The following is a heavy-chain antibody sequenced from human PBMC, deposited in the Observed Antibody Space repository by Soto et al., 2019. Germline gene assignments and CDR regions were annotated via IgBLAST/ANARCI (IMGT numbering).Heavy chain of an antibody. CDR1: GFTFSNYA. Sequence: EVQLLESGGDLLQPGGSLRLSCAASGFTFSNYAMTWVRQAPGKGLEWVSVISGSGGSTYYADSVKGRFTISRDTSKNTLYLQMNNLRAEDTAVYFCAKGTSYYDSGGFDYWGQGTVVTVSS. CDR3: AKGTSYYDSGGFDY. V-gene: IGHV3-23*01. J-gene: IGHJ4*02. D-gene: IGHD3-22*01. CDR2: ISGSGGST.